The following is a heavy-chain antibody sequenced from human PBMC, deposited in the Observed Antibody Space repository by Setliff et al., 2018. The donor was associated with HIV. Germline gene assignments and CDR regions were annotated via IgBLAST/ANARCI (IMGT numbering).Heavy chain of an antibody. V-gene: IGHV4-59*12. J-gene: IGHJ6*02. CDR2: IYYSGST. CDR3: ARDYGGYYTGYYYYYGMDV. D-gene: IGHD3-3*01. CDR1: GGSISSYY. Sequence: KPSETLSLTCTVSGGSISSYYWSWIRQSPGKGLEWIGFIYYSGSTNYSPSLKSRVTISVDSSKNQFSLKLSSVTAADTAVYYCARDYGGYYTGYYYYYGMDVWGQGTTVTVSS.